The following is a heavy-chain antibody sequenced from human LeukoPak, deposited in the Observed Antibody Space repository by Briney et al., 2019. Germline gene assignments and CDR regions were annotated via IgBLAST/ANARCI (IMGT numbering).Heavy chain of an antibody. Sequence: PSETLSLTCDVSGVSISGTNYYWGWIRQPPGMGLEWIGSIHYRLPTFYNPLLKSRVTISVDTSKNQISLRLRSVTAADMAVYYCARHEEEDGYNAKTPDYWGQGTLVTVSS. J-gene: IGHJ4*02. D-gene: IGHD5-24*01. CDR3: ARHEEEDGYNAKTPDY. CDR2: IHYRLPT. CDR1: GVSISGTNYY. V-gene: IGHV4-39*01.